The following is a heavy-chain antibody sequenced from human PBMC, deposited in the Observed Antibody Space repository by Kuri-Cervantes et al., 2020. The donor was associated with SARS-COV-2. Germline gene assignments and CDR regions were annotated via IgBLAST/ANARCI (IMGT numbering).Heavy chain of an antibody. D-gene: IGHD2-21*01. CDR1: GFNFSTTD. CDR2: ISSDGKSK. CDR3: AKDRAGVHDF. Sequence: GGSLRLSCAASGFNFSTTDMHWVRQAPGKGLEWVTFISSDGKSKECMASGKGRFTISRDNSQNTLHLQMKSLRDEDTAIYYCAKDRAGVHDFWGQGTLVTVSS. J-gene: IGHJ4*02. V-gene: IGHV3-30*18.